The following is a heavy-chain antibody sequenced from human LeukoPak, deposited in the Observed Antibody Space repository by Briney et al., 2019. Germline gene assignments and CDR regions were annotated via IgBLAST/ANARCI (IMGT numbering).Heavy chain of an antibody. CDR2: IYYSGST. V-gene: IGHV4-39*01. CDR3: ASGVYYDSSGLPVDY. D-gene: IGHD3-22*01. CDR1: GGSISSSSYY. Sequence: SETLSLTCTVSGGSISSSSYYWGWIRQPPGKGLEWIGSIYYSGSTYYNPSLKSRVTISVDTSKNQFSLKLSSVTAADTAVYYCASGVYYDSSGLPVDYWGQGTLVTVSS. J-gene: IGHJ4*02.